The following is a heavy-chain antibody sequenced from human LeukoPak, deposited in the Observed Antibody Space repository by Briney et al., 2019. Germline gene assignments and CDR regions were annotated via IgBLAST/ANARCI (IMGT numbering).Heavy chain of an antibody. CDR2: ISYDGSNK. CDR3: AKDWDPGYYDSSGSYPDY. J-gene: IGHJ4*02. V-gene: IGHV3-30*18. D-gene: IGHD3-22*01. CDR1: GFTFSGYW. Sequence: PGGSLRLSCAASGFTFSGYWMHWVRQAPGKGLEWVALISYDGSNKYYADSVKGRFTISRDNSKNTLYLQMNSLRAEDAAVYYCAKDWDPGYYDSSGSYPDYWGQGTLVTVSS.